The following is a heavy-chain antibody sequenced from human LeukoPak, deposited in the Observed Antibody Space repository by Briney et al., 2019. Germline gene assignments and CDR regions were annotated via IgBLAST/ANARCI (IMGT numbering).Heavy chain of an antibody. D-gene: IGHD2-15*01. V-gene: IGHV6-1*01. Sequence: SQTFSLTCAIPGDSVSSNIAAWNWIRQSPSRGLEWLGRTYYRSKWYNDYAVSVRSRITIDPDTSKNQFSLQLNSVTPEDTAVYYCAKDCGTGPFACSHWGQGTLVTVSS. CDR1: GDSVSSNIAA. J-gene: IGHJ4*02. CDR3: AKDCGTGPFACSH. CDR2: TYYRSKWYN.